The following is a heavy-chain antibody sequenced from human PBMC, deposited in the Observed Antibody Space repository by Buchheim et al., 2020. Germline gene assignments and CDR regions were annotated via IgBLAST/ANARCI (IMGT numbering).Heavy chain of an antibody. CDR2: ISYDGSNK. J-gene: IGHJ4*02. D-gene: IGHD5-12*01. CDR3: AKGEYSGYDLGY. CDR1: GFTFSSYG. Sequence: QVQLVESGGGVVQPGRSLRLSCAASGFTFSSYGMHWVRQAPGKGLEWVAVISYDGSNKYYADSVKGRLTIYRDNSTKTLSLPMNSLRAEDTAVYYCAKGEYSGYDLGYWGQGTL. V-gene: IGHV3-30*18.